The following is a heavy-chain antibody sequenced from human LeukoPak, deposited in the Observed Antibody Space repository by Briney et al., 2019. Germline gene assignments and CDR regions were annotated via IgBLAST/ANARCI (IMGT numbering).Heavy chain of an antibody. Sequence: SVKVSCKASGGTFSSYAISWVRQAPGQGLEWMGGIIPIFATANYAQKFQGRVTITADESTSTAYMELSSLRSEDTAVYYCARGPITTRSHFVYWGQGTLVTVSS. V-gene: IGHV1-69*13. CDR3: ARGPITTRSHFVY. J-gene: IGHJ4*02. D-gene: IGHD3-22*01. CDR2: IIPIFATA. CDR1: GGTFSSYA.